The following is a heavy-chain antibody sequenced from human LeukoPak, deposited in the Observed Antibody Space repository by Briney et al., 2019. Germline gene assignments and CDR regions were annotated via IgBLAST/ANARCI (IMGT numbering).Heavy chain of an antibody. CDR3: ARYYYDSRGYYIDGHFDY. V-gene: IGHV4-59*11. D-gene: IGHD3-22*01. CDR2: IYYSGST. CDR1: GGSISSHY. Sequence: SETLSLTCTVSGGSISSHYWSWIRQPPGKGLEWNGYIYYSGSTNYNPSLKSRVTRSVDTSKNQFSLKLSSVTAADTAVYYCARYYYDSRGYYIDGHFDYWGQGTLVTASS. J-gene: IGHJ4*02.